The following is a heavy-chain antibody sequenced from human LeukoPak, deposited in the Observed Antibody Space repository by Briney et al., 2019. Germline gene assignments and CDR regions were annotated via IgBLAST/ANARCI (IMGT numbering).Heavy chain of an antibody. J-gene: IGHJ6*03. Sequence: ASVKVSCKASGYTFTSYYMHWVRQAPGQGLEWMGGIIPIFGTANYAQKFQGRVTITADKSTSTAYMELSSLRSEDTAVYYCARDRVGYSSGWYPLYYYYYYMDVWGKGTTVTVSS. V-gene: IGHV1-69*06. D-gene: IGHD6-19*01. CDR1: GYTFTSYY. CDR2: IIPIFGTA. CDR3: ARDRVGYSSGWYPLYYYYYYMDV.